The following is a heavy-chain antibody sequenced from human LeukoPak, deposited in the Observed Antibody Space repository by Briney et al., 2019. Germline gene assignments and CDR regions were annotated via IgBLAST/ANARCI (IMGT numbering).Heavy chain of an antibody. D-gene: IGHD2-8*02. CDR1: GFNFGSYY. CDR2: ISDSGDNT. Sequence: GGSLRLSCAASGFNFGSYYMTWVRQAPGKGLEWVSVISDSGDNTYYADSVKGRFTVSRDNSRDTLYLQMNSLRAENTALYYCAKKIGTGPGHNWFDPWGQGTLVTVSS. J-gene: IGHJ5*02. V-gene: IGHV3-23*01. CDR3: AKKIGTGPGHNWFDP.